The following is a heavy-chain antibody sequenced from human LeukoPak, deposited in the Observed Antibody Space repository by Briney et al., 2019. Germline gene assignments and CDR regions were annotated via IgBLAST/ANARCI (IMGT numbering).Heavy chain of an antibody. V-gene: IGHV3-33*03. CDR2: IWYDGSNR. Sequence: GGSLRLSCVASGFTFSRYGMHWVRQAPGKGLEWVAIIWYDGSNRYYADPVKGRFTISRDTSKNTLYLQMDSLRAEDTAVYYCASGDTTGYSGDAFNIWGQGTMVTVSS. CDR1: GFTFSRYG. J-gene: IGHJ3*02. D-gene: IGHD3-22*01. CDR3: ASGDTTGYSGDAFNI.